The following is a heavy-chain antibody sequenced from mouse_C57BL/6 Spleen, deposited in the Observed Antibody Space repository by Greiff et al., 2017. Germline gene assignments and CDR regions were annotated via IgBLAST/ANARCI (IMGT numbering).Heavy chain of an antibody. CDR1: GYTFTSYW. D-gene: IGHD3-2*02. CDR3: AMDSSGLDY. J-gene: IGHJ2*01. V-gene: IGHV1-69*01. CDR2: IDPSDSYT. Sequence: QVQLQQPGAELVMPGASVKLSCKASGYTFTSYWMHWVKQRPGQGLAWIGEIDPSDSYTNYNQKFKGKSTLTVDKSSSTAYMQLSSLTSEDSAVYYCAMDSSGLDYWGQGTTRTVSS.